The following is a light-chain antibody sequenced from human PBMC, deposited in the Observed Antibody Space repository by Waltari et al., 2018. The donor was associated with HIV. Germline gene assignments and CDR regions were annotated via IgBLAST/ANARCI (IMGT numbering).Light chain of an antibody. Sequence: QSALNQPRSVSGSPGPSVTISCTGSSSDVGAYDYVSWYQQYPGKAPKVILYVVTKRPSGIPDRFSGSKSGSTASLTISGPQAEDEADYYCSSYAGRYTVIFGGGTKLTVL. CDR3: SSYAGRYTVI. CDR1: SSDVGAYDY. CDR2: VVT. J-gene: IGLJ2*01. V-gene: IGLV2-11*01.